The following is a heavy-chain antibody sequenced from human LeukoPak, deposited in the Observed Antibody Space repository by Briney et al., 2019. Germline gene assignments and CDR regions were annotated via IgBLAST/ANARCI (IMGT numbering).Heavy chain of an antibody. CDR1: GGSISSGGYY. Sequence: SETLSLTCTVSGGSISSGGYYWSWIRQPPGKGLEWIGYIYHSGSTYYNPSLKSRVTISVDRSKNQFSLKLSSVTAADTAVYYCARASINYCSSTSCSTYYFDYWGQGTLVTVSS. V-gene: IGHV4-30-2*01. D-gene: IGHD2-2*01. J-gene: IGHJ4*02. CDR2: IYHSGST. CDR3: ARASINYCSSTSCSTYYFDY.